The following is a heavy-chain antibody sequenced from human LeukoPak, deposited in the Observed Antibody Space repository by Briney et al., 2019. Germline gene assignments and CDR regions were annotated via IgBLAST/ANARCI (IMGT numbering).Heavy chain of an antibody. CDR3: AKGVGSIAVRPITN. D-gene: IGHD6-6*01. V-gene: IGHV3-30*04. CDR2: ISYDGSNK. Sequence: PGRSLRLSCAASGFTFSSYAMHWVRQAPGKGLEWVAVISYDGSNKYYADSVKGRFTISRDNSKNTLYLQMSSLRAEDTAVYYCAKGVGSIAVRPITNWGQGTLVTVSS. J-gene: IGHJ4*02. CDR1: GFTFSSYA.